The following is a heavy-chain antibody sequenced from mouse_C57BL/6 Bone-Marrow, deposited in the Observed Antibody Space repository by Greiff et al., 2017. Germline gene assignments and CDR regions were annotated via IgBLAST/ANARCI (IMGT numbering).Heavy chain of an antibody. J-gene: IGHJ2*01. CDR2: ISSGGDYI. Sequence: EVKLMESGEGLVKPGGSLKLSCAASGFTFSSYAMSWVRQTPEKRLEWVAYISSGGDYIYYADTGKGRFTISRDNARNTLYLQMSSLKSEDTAMYYCTRDRKGGVFDYWGQGTTLTVSS. V-gene: IGHV5-9-1*02. D-gene: IGHD1-1*02. CDR3: TRDRKGGVFDY. CDR1: GFTFSSYA.